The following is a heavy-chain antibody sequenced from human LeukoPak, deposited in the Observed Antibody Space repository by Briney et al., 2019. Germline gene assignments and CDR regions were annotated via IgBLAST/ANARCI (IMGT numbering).Heavy chain of an antibody. CDR3: ARARRGYDILTGYHYYYGMDV. J-gene: IGHJ6*02. V-gene: IGHV3-66*01. Sequence: GGSLRLSCAASGFTVSSNYMSWVRQAPGKGLEWVSVIYSGGSTYYADSVKGRFTISRDNSKNTLYLQMNSLRAGDTAVYYCARARRGYDILTGYHYYYGMDVWGQGTTVTVSS. CDR2: IYSGGST. CDR1: GFTVSSNY. D-gene: IGHD3-9*01.